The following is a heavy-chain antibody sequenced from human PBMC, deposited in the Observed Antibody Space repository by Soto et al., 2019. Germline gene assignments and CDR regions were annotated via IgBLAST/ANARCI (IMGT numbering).Heavy chain of an antibody. V-gene: IGHV1-8*01. D-gene: IGHD2-21*02. Sequence: QVQLVQSGAEVNKPGASVKVSCKASGYTVTNYDINWVRQASGQGLEWGGWMSHNNENTGYARKYKDRVTMTWDTSESTAYMELSSLVSEDTAVNYCARDYGGNSGWFDPWGQGTLVTVSS. J-gene: IGHJ5*02. CDR3: ARDYGGNSGWFDP. CDR2: MSHNNENT. CDR1: GYTVTNYD.